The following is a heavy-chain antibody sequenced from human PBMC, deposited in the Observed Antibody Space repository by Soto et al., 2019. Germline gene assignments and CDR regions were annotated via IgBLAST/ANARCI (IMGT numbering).Heavy chain of an antibody. CDR1: GATFYNYA. Sequence: QVQVVQSGAEVKKPGSSVKVSCKASGATFYNYAISWVRQAPGRGLEWMGGLIPIFGTANYAHKFQGRVTITADESASTAYMELSIVRSEDTAVYYCARTYSSASWGRYYYYYYGMDVWGQGTTVTVSS. CDR3: ARTYSSASWGRYYYYYYGMDV. CDR2: LIPIFGTA. D-gene: IGHD6-6*01. V-gene: IGHV1-69*01. J-gene: IGHJ6*02.